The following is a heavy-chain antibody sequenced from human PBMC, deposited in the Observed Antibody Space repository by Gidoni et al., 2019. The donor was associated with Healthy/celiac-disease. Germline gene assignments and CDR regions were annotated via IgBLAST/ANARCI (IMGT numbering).Heavy chain of an antibody. J-gene: IGHJ6*02. Sequence: QVQLLESGPGLVQPPAILSPTCTVAGGSISSYYWSWIRHPPGKGLEWIGYIYYSGSTNYNPSLKSRVTISVDTSKNQVSLKLSSVTAADTAVYYCARDARGDYESFYGMDVWGQGTTVTVSS. CDR1: GGSISSYY. CDR3: ARDARGDYESFYGMDV. D-gene: IGHD4-17*01. CDR2: IYYSGST. V-gene: IGHV4-59*01.